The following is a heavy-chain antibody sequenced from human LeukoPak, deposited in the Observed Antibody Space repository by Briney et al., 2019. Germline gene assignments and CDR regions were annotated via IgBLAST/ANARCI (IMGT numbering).Heavy chain of an antibody. J-gene: IGHJ4*02. CDR2: IYYSGST. V-gene: IGHV4-31*03. CDR3: ARHTTFAVAGTGSFDY. CDR1: GGSISSGGYY. D-gene: IGHD6-19*01. Sequence: PSETLSLTCTVSGGSISSGGYYWSWIRQHPGKGLEWIGYIYYSGSTYYNPSLKSRVTISVDTSKNQFSLKLTSVTAADTAVYYCARHTTFAVAGTGSFDYWGQGTLVTVSS.